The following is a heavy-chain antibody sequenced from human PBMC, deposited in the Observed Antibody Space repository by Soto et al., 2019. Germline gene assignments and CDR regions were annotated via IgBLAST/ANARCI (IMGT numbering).Heavy chain of an antibody. Sequence: PSETLSLTCAVSGGSISSGGYSWSWIRQPQGKGLEWIGYMYHSSSTYYNPSLKSRVTISIDRSKNQFSLKLSSVTAADTAVYYCARVPDRWGQGTLVTVSS. J-gene: IGHJ5*02. V-gene: IGHV4-30-2*01. CDR3: ARVPDR. D-gene: IGHD2-2*01. CDR2: MYHSSST. CDR1: GGSISSGGYS.